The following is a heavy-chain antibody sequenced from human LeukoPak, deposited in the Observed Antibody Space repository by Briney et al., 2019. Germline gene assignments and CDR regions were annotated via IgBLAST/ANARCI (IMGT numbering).Heavy chain of an antibody. D-gene: IGHD2/OR15-2a*01. V-gene: IGHV1-8*01. CDR3: ARGYNQSKYRNFGTLRY. J-gene: IGHJ4*02. Sequence: ASVKVSCKASGYTFTSYDINWVRQATGQGLEWMGWMNPNSGNTGYAQKFQGRVTMTRNTSICTAYMELSSLRSEDTAVYYCARGYNQSKYRNFGTLRYWGQGTLVTVSS. CDR1: GYTFTSYD. CDR2: MNPNSGNT.